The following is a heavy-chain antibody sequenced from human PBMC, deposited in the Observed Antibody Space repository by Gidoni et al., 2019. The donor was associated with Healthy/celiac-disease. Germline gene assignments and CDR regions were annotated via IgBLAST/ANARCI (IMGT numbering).Heavy chain of an antibody. J-gene: IGHJ4*02. Sequence: QVQLQESGPGLVKPSETLSLTCTVSGGSISSYYWSWIRQPPGKGLEWIGYIYYSGSTNYNPSLKSRVTISVDTSKNQFSLKLSSVTAADTAVYYCARTLGYSSSWSVDYWGQGTLVTVSS. D-gene: IGHD6-13*01. CDR1: GGSISSYY. V-gene: IGHV4-59*01. CDR2: IYYSGST. CDR3: ARTLGYSSSWSVDY.